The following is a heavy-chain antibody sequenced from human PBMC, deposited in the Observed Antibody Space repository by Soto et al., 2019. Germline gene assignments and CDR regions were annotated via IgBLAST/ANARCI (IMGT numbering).Heavy chain of an antibody. D-gene: IGHD5-18*01. V-gene: IGHV3-21*01. CDR2: ISSSGSYT. Sequence: LRLSCAASGFTFSSYSMNWVRQAPGKGLEWVSSISSSGSYTYYADSVKGRFTISRDNAKNSLYLQMNSLRAEDTAVYYCARIIGYGYHYYGMDVWGQGTTVTGSS. CDR1: GFTFSSYS. J-gene: IGHJ6*02. CDR3: ARIIGYGYHYYGMDV.